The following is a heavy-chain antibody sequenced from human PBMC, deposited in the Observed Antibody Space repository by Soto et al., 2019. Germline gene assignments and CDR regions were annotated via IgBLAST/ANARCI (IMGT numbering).Heavy chain of an antibody. CDR2: INPNGGST. D-gene: IGHD1-26*01. J-gene: IGHJ5*02. V-gene: IGHV1-46*01. CDR3: ARDHYSGSQNWFDP. Sequence: ASVKVSCKASGYTFSSYYMHWVRQAPGQGLEWMGVINPNGGSTAYTQKFQGRVTMTRDTSTSTVYMELSSLRSEDTAVYYCARDHYSGSQNWFDPWGQGTLVTVS. CDR1: GYTFSSYY.